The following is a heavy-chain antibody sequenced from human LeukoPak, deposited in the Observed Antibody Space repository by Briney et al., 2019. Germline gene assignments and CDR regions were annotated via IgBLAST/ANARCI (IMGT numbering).Heavy chain of an antibody. CDR2: INYTGST. Sequence: SETLSLTCAVYGGSFSGFYWSWIRHVPGKGLEWIGEINYTGSTSYNPSLKSRLTMSVDTSKNQFSLRLTSVTAADTAMYYCTRDSGTTGEVKFDPWGQGTLVTVSS. CDR1: GGSFSGFY. V-gene: IGHV4-34*01. CDR3: TRDSGTTGEVKFDP. D-gene: IGHD3-10*01. J-gene: IGHJ5*02.